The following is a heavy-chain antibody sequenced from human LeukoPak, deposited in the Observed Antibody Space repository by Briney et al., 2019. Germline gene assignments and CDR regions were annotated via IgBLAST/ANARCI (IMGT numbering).Heavy chain of an antibody. J-gene: IGHJ3*01. Sequence: PAETLSFTWTVPGGSFSSSSYYWGWIRQPPGKGREWIGSVYYSGSTYYNPSLKTRVTISVDTSKSQFSLKLSSVTAADTAVYYCARATSYYDNSGYYRRNDAFDFWGQGTIVTVSS. CDR1: GGSFSSSSYY. CDR3: ARATSYYDNSGYYRRNDAFDF. V-gene: IGHV4-39*07. CDR2: VYYSGST. D-gene: IGHD3-22*01.